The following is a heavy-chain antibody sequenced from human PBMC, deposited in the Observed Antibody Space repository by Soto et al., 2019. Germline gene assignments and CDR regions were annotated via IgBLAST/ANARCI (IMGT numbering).Heavy chain of an antibody. Sequence: PGGSLRLSCAASGFTFSTYSVNWVRQAPGKGLEWVSYISGSSSTTFFADSVKGRFTISRDNAKNSLYLHINSLRDEDTAVYYCARVSLEWLFSIDYWGQGALVTVSS. D-gene: IGHD3-3*01. CDR3: ARVSLEWLFSIDY. CDR1: GFTFSTYS. J-gene: IGHJ4*02. V-gene: IGHV3-48*02. CDR2: ISGSSSTT.